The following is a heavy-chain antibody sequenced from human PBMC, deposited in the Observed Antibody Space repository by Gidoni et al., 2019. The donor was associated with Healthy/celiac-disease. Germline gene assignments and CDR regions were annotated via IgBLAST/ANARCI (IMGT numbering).Heavy chain of an antibody. J-gene: IGHJ4*02. D-gene: IGHD3-16*01. V-gene: IGHV1-2*02. CDR1: GYTFTGYY. CDR2: INPKSGGT. Sequence: QVQLVQSGAEVKKPGASVKVSCKASGYTFTGYYMHWVRQAPGQGLEWMGWINPKSGGTNYEKKFQGGVTMTRDTSISTAYMELSRLRSDDTAGYYCASLLGGGGYYFDYWGQGTLVTVSS. CDR3: ASLLGGGGYYFDY.